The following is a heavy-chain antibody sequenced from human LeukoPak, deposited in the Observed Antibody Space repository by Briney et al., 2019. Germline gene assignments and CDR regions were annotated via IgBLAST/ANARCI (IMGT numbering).Heavy chain of an antibody. J-gene: IGHJ5*02. V-gene: IGHV3-74*01. Sequence: GGSLRLSCAASGLTFSTYWMHWVRQAPGKGLVWVSRINSDGSSTNYADSVKGRFTISRDNAKNSLYLQMNSLRAEDTAVYYCARETYYDYVWGSYQDDNWFDPWGQGTLVTVSS. CDR1: GLTFSTYW. CDR2: INSDGSST. CDR3: ARETYYDYVWGSYQDDNWFDP. D-gene: IGHD3-16*02.